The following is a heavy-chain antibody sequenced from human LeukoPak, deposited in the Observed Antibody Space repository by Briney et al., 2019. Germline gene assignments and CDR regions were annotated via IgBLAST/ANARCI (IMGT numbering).Heavy chain of an antibody. V-gene: IGHV4-59*01. J-gene: IGHJ6*02. CDR1: GGSISSYY. D-gene: IGHD6-6*01. Sequence: SETLSLTCTVSGGSISSYYWSWIRQPPGKGLEWIGYIYYSGSTNYNPSLKSRVTISVDTSKNQFSLKLSSVTAADTAVYYCARDVRPSGYGVDVWGQGTTVTVSS. CDR3: ARDVRPSGYGVDV. CDR2: IYYSGST.